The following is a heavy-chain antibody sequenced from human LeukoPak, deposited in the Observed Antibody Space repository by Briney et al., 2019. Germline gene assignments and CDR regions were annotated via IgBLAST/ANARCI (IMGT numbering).Heavy chain of an antibody. CDR1: GGSISSSSHY. CDR2: IYYSGST. J-gene: IGHJ6*03. D-gene: IGHD5-18*01. Sequence: SETLSLTCTVSGGSISSSSHYWGWIRQPPGKGLEWIGGIYYSGSTYYNPSLKSRVTISVDTSKNQFSLKLSSVTAADTAVYYCARHVGGYSYEGVEYYYYYYMDVWGKGTTVTVSS. V-gene: IGHV4-39*01. CDR3: ARHVGGYSYEGVEYYYYYYMDV.